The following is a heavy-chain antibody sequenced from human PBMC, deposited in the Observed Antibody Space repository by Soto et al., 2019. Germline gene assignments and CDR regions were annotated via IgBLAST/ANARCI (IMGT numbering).Heavy chain of an antibody. J-gene: IGHJ4*02. CDR2: VNPILSMS. CDR1: GDTFNFYS. V-gene: IGHV1-69*02. Sequence: QVQLVQSGAEVKRPGSSVKVSCKASGDTFNFYSINWVRQAPGVGLEWVGRVNPILSMSNYAQRFQGRVTMTXDXATSTAYMELRSLRSEDTAIYYCARSYGSGYRAFDYWGQGALVTVSS. CDR3: ARSYGSGYRAFDY. D-gene: IGHD3-10*01.